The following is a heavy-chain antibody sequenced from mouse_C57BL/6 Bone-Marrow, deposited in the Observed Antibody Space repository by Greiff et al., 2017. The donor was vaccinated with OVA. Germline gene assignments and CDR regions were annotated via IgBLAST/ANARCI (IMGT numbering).Heavy chain of an antibody. CDR2: IHPSDSDT. J-gene: IGHJ4*01. D-gene: IGHD1-3*01. CDR1: GYTFTSYW. V-gene: IGHV1-74*01. CDR3: AIGRLKSLYYAMDY. Sequence: QVQLKQPGAELVKPGASVKVSCKASGYTFTSYWMHWVKQRPGQGLEWIGRIHPSDSDTNYNQKFKGKATLTVDKSSSTAYMQLSSLTSEDSAVYYCAIGRLKSLYYAMDYWGQGTSVTVSS.